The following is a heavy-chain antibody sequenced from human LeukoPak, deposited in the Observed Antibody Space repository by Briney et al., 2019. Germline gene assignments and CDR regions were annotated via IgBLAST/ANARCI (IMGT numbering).Heavy chain of an antibody. D-gene: IGHD1-26*01. Sequence: GGSLRLSCAASGFTFSGSALHWVRQASGKGLEWVGRIRSTANGYATAYAASVKGRFTISRDNAKNSLYLQMNSLRTGDTAVYYCARDPDEWEVPNDYWGQGTLVTVSS. J-gene: IGHJ4*02. V-gene: IGHV3-73*01. CDR1: GFTFSGSA. CDR2: IRSTANGYAT. CDR3: ARDPDEWEVPNDY.